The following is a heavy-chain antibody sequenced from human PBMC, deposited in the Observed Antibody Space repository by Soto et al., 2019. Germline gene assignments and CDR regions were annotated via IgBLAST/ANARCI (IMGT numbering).Heavy chain of an antibody. D-gene: IGHD2-8*01. Sequence: EVQLVESGGGLVRPGGSLRLSCAASGFIFSNAWMSWVRQAPGKGLEWVGRIKTKTDGGTTDYAVSVKDRFTISRDDSKNTLYLQMNSLKTEDTAVYYCTTGTKCANGVCYPYYYSMDVWGQGTTVTVSS. V-gene: IGHV3-15*01. CDR2: IKTKTDGGTT. J-gene: IGHJ6*02. CDR1: GFIFSNAW. CDR3: TTGTKCANGVCYPYYYSMDV.